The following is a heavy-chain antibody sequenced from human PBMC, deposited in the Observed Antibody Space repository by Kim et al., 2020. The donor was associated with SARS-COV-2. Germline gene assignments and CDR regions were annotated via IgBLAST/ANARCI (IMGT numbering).Heavy chain of an antibody. J-gene: IGHJ5*02. D-gene: IGHD5-18*01. CDR2: VYYNGAT. V-gene: IGHV4-59*11. Sequence: SETLSLTCTVSGDSISSHYWSWIRQPPGKGLEWIAYVYYNGATNYNPSLKSRVAISMDTSKNQFSLRLSSVTAADTAVYYCARGSGNSWQRLNWFDPWGQGTLVAVSS. CDR1: GDSISSHY. CDR3: ARGSGNSWQRLNWFDP.